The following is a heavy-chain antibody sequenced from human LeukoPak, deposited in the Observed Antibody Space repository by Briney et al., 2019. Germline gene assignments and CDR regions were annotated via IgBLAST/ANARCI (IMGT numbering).Heavy chain of an antibody. CDR2: MSGSGDIT. CDR3: AKGPRYCSGGSCYLWAFDI. CDR1: EFSFKTYA. J-gene: IGHJ3*02. V-gene: IGHV3-23*01. D-gene: IGHD2-15*01. Sequence: GGSLRLSCAGSEFSFKTYAMSWVRQTPGKGLEWVSTMSGSGDITYYADSVTGRFTISRDHSNNTLYLQMNSLRAEDTAVYYCAKGPRYCSGGSCYLWAFDIWGQGTLVTVSS.